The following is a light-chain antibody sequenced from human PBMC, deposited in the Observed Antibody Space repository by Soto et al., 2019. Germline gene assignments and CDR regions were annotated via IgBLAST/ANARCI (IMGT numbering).Light chain of an antibody. CDR1: QGISSY. Sequence: DIQLTQSPSFLSASVGDRVTITCRASQGISSYLAWYQQKPGKAPKLLIYAASTLQSGVPSRFSGSASGTEFTLTISSLQPEDFATYYCQQLNTYPLYTFGQGTKLEIK. J-gene: IGKJ2*01. CDR2: AAS. V-gene: IGKV1-9*01. CDR3: QQLNTYPLYT.